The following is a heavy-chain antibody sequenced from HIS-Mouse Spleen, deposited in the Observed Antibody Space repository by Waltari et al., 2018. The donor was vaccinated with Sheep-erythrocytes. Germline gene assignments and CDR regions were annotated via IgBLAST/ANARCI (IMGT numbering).Heavy chain of an antibody. V-gene: IGHV3-30-3*01. Sequence: KGLEWVAVISYDGSNKYYADSVKGRFTISRDNSKNTLYLQMNSLRAEDTAVYYCARGAFDIWGQGTMVTVSS. CDR2: ISYDGSNK. J-gene: IGHJ3*02. CDR3: ARGAFDI.